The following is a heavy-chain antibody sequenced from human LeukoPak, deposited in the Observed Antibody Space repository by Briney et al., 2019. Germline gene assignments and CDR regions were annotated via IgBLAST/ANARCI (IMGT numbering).Heavy chain of an antibody. V-gene: IGHV4-39*01. J-gene: IGHJ4*02. CDR2: IYYGGST. Sequence: PSETLSLTCTVSGGSIISTTYYWGWIRQPPGEGLEWIGSIYYGGSTYYNPSLKSRVTISVDTSKNQFSLKLSSVTAADTAQYYCARTVDTAMADYWGQGTLVTVSS. D-gene: IGHD5-18*01. CDR1: GGSIISTTYY. CDR3: ARTVDTAMADY.